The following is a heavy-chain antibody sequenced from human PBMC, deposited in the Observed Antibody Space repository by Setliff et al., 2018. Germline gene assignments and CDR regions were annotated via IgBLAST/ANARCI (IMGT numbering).Heavy chain of an antibody. V-gene: IGHV1-18*01. CDR3: ARFGGSCSSSSCYASDL. CDR1: GYTFTYYG. CDR2: IITNTGKT. D-gene: IGHD2-2*01. J-gene: IGHJ3*01. Sequence: GASVKVSCKASGYTFTYYGFTWVRQAPGQGLEWMGMIITNTGKTSYPKKFQGRVTMTTDTYTGTGYMELRSLTSDDTAVYFCARFGGSCSSSSCYASDLWGQGTMVTVSS.